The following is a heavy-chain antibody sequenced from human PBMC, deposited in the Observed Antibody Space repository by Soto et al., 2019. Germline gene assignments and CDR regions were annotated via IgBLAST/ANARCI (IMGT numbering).Heavy chain of an antibody. CDR2: IIPIFGTA. CDR1: GGTFSSYA. CDR3: ARSPPLYDSSGYYYNWCDP. Sequence: QVQLVQSGAEVKKPGSSVKVSCKASGGTFSSYAISWVRQAPGHGLEWMGGIIPIFGTANYAQKFQGRVTITADESTSTAYRELSSLRSEDTAVYYCARSPPLYDSSGYYYNWCDPWGQGTLVTVSS. V-gene: IGHV1-69*01. J-gene: IGHJ5*02. D-gene: IGHD3-22*01.